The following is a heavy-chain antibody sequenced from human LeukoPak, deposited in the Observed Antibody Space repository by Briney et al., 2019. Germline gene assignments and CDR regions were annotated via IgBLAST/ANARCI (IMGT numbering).Heavy chain of an antibody. CDR3: ARDGAGNDYDDSHLDY. Sequence: ASVKVSCKASGYTFTGYYMHWVRQAPGQGLEWMGWINPNNGGTNYAQKFQGRVTMTRDTSISTAYMDLSRLRSDDTAVYYCARDGAGNDYDDSHLDYWGQGTLVTVSS. V-gene: IGHV1-2*02. J-gene: IGHJ4*02. CDR1: GYTFTGYY. CDR2: INPNNGGT. D-gene: IGHD4-17*01.